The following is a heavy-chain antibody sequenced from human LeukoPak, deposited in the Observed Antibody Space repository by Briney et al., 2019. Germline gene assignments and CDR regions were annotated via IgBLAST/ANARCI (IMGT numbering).Heavy chain of an antibody. CDR1: GFTFSSYA. CDR2: ISGSGGST. D-gene: IGHD3-10*01. V-gene: IGHV3-23*01. CDR3: AKDLYYYGSGSYSHPNDY. Sequence: GGSLRLSCAASGFTFSSYAMSWVRQAPGKGLEWVSAISGSGGSTYYADSVKGRFTISRDNSKNTLYLQMNSLRAEDTAVYYCAKDLYYYGSGSYSHPNDYWGQGTLVTVPS. J-gene: IGHJ4*02.